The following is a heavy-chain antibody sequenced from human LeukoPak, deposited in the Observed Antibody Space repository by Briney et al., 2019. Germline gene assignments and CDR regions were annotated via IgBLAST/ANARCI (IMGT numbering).Heavy chain of an antibody. D-gene: IGHD5-18*01. Sequence: GGSLRLSCVASGFTFSTFAMNWVRQAPGKGLEWVSTISETGRSTYYADSVKGQFTISRDNSKNTLYLQMNSLRAEDTAVYYCAKDRGYSYGISEYWGQGTLVTVSS. CDR2: ISETGRST. CDR1: GFTFSTFA. J-gene: IGHJ4*02. V-gene: IGHV3-23*01. CDR3: AKDRGYSYGISEY.